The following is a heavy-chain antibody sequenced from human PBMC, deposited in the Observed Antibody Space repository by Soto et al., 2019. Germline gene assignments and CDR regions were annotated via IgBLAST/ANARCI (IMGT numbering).Heavy chain of an antibody. D-gene: IGHD6-19*01. V-gene: IGHV3-23*01. CDR2: LSGSGGST. CDR3: AKGSAVAGTSYYYYYAMDV. J-gene: IGHJ6*02. Sequence: EVQLLESGGGLVQPGGSLRLSCAASGFTFNNYAMSWVRQAPGKGLEWVSTLSGSGGSTYYADSVKGRFTISRDNFKNTLYLQMNSLRAEDTAVYYCAKGSAVAGTSYYYYYAMDVWGQGTTVTVSS. CDR1: GFTFNNYA.